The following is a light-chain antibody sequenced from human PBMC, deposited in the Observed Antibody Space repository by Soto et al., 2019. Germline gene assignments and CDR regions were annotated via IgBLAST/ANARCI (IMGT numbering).Light chain of an antibody. Sequence: ALTQPRSVSGSPGQSVTLSCTGTSSDVGGYNYVSWYQQHPGKAPKLMIDDVNKRPSGVPDRFSGSRSGNTASLTISGLQAEDEADYYCCSYAGSYTWVFGGGTKLTVL. V-gene: IGLV2-11*01. CDR1: SSDVGGYNY. CDR3: CSYAGSYTWV. J-gene: IGLJ3*02. CDR2: DVN.